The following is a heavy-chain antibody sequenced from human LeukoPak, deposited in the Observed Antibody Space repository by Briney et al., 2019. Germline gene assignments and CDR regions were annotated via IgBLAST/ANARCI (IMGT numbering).Heavy chain of an antibody. J-gene: IGHJ6*03. CDR3: ATGGYCSSTSCFDYYYYMDV. V-gene: IGHV1-24*01. CDR1: GYTLTELS. Sequence: GASVKVSCKVSGYTLTELSMHWVRQAPGKGLEWMGGFDPEDGETIYAQKFQGRVTMTEDTSTDTAYVELSSLRSEDTAVYYCATGGYCSSTSCFDYYYYMDVWGKGTTVTVSS. CDR2: FDPEDGET. D-gene: IGHD2-2*01.